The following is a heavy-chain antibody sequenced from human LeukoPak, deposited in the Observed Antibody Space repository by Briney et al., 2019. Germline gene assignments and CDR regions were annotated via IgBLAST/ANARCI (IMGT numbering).Heavy chain of an antibody. CDR3: ATHYDSSGYYLLPFDI. CDR2: IYSTGST. D-gene: IGHD3-22*01. CDR1: VGSPSKTN. V-gene: IGHV4-59*01. Sequence: PPGTPSLSRMSPVGSPSKTNLCCVPPPPQRGDGSMGQIYSTGSTNYNPSLRSRVTISVDTSKNQFSLKLTSVTAADTAVYYCATHYDSSGYYLLPFDIWGQGTMVTVSS. J-gene: IGHJ3*02.